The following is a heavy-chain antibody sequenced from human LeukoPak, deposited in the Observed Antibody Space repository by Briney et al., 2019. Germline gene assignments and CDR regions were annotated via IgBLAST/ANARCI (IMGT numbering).Heavy chain of an antibody. V-gene: IGHV3-48*03. CDR1: GFTFSSYE. D-gene: IGHD3-10*01. Sequence: GGSLRLSCAASGFTFSSYEMNWVRQAPGKGLEWVSYISSSGSTIYCADSVKGRFTISRDNAKNSLYLQMSSLRAEDTALYYCARLSAYYYGSYFYYYMDVWGKGTTVTVSS. CDR2: ISSSGSTI. CDR3: ARLSAYYYGSYFYYYMDV. J-gene: IGHJ6*03.